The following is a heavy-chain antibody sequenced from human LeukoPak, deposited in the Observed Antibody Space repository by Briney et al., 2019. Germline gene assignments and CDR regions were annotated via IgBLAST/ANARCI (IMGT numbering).Heavy chain of an antibody. CDR1: GYTFTGYY. J-gene: IGHJ3*01. CDR2: INPNSGDT. V-gene: IGHV1-2*02. CDR3: ARAPKNDAYDV. Sequence: ASVKVSCKASGYTFTGYYIHWVRQAPGQGLEWVGWINPNSGDTHSAQNFQGRVTMTRDTSISTASMDLSRLRSDDTAVYYCARAPKNDAYDVWGRGTMVTVSS.